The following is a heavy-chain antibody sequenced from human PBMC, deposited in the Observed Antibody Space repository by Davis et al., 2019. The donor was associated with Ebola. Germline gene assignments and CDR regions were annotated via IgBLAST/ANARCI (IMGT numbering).Heavy chain of an antibody. CDR3: TTEGSGYRGWFDP. V-gene: IGHV3-15*01. CDR1: GFTFSNAW. Sequence: GESLKISCAASGFTFSNAWMSWVRQAPGKGLEWVGRIKSKTDGGTTDYAAPVKGRFTISRDDSKNTLYVQMNSLKTEDTAVYYCTTEGSGYRGWFDPWGQGTLVTVSS. D-gene: IGHD5-12*01. CDR2: IKSKTDGGTT. J-gene: IGHJ5*02.